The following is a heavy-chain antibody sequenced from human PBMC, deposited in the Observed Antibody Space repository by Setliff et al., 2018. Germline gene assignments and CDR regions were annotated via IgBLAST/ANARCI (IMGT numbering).Heavy chain of an antibody. J-gene: IGHJ4*02. CDR2: ISAYNGYI. CDR1: RYTFNSYA. D-gene: IGHD2-15*01. Sequence: ASVKVSCKASRYTFNSYAMNWVRQAPGQGLEWMAWISAYNGYIVYAQKFQGRVTVTTDTSTSTAYMELRSLRSDDTAVYYCARAPPKIVVTVAALDYWGQGALVTVSS. V-gene: IGHV1-18*01. CDR3: ARAPPKIVVTVAALDY.